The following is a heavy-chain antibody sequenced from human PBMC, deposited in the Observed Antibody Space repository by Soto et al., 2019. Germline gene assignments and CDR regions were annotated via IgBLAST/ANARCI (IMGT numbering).Heavy chain of an antibody. Sequence: QVQLQESGPGLVKPSQTLSLTCTVSGGSISSGDHYWSWIRQPPGTGLEWIGYMNHIGSTYYNPSLKSRVIISGDTSKNQFSLKLSSVTATDTAVYYCARVQGNWNQIDNWGQGTLVTVPS. CDR1: GGSISSGDHY. CDR3: ARVQGNWNQIDN. J-gene: IGHJ4*02. V-gene: IGHV4-30-4*01. CDR2: MNHIGST. D-gene: IGHD1-1*01.